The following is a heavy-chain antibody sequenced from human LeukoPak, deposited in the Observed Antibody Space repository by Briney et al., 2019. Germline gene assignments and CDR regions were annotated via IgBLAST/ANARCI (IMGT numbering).Heavy chain of an antibody. D-gene: IGHD6-13*01. CDR3: ARGPLNPKAAAGTISSY. Sequence: GGSLRLSCAASGFTFSSYSMNRVRQAPGKGLEWVSSISSSSSYIYYADSVKGRFTISRDNAKNSLYLQMNSLRAEDTAVYYCARGPLNPKAAAGTISSYWGQGTLVTVSS. CDR1: GFTFSSYS. V-gene: IGHV3-21*01. CDR2: ISSSSSYI. J-gene: IGHJ4*02.